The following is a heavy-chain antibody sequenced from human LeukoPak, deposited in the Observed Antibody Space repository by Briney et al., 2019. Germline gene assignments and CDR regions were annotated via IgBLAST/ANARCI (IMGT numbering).Heavy chain of an antibody. D-gene: IGHD1-1*01. V-gene: IGHV1-3*01. Sequence: ASVKLSCKASGYTFNSHPMHWVREAPGQRLEWMGGINAYNGNTRYSQKLQGRGTITRDTSANTAYMELSGLRSDDTAVYYCAREAGTNWIFGEYFPFWGQGTLVTVSA. CDR3: AREAGTNWIFGEYFPF. J-gene: IGHJ1*01. CDR2: INAYNGNT. CDR1: GYTFNSHP.